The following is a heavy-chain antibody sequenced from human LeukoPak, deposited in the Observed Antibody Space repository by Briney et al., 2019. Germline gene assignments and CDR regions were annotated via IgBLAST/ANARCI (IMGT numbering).Heavy chain of an antibody. CDR1: AVSIRSYY. Sequence: PSETLSLTCTVSAVSIRSYYWSWIRQPPGKGLECIGYISFSGSTNYNPSLKSRVTISLDTSKNQFSLKLTSVTAADTAVYYCARLPGLKYYYQSSDYSYDALDIWGQGTMVTVSS. CDR2: ISFSGST. D-gene: IGHD3-22*01. CDR3: ARLPGLKYYYQSSDYSYDALDI. J-gene: IGHJ3*02. V-gene: IGHV4-59*08.